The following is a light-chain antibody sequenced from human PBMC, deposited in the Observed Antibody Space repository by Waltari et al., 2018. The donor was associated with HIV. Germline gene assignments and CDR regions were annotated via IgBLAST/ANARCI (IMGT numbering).Light chain of an antibody. V-gene: IGKV3-15*01. CDR2: GAS. Sequence: EIVMTQSPTTLSVSPGERATLSCRPSQTVSSDIAWYQQKPGQAPRLLIYGASTRATGIPARFSGSGSGTRFTLTISSLQSEDFAVYYCQHYNNWPPSWTFGQGTKVEI. CDR1: QTVSSD. J-gene: IGKJ1*01. CDR3: QHYNNWPPSWT.